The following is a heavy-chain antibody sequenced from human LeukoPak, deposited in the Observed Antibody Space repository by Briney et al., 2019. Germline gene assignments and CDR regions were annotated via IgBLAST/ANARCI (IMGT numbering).Heavy chain of an antibody. V-gene: IGHV1-24*01. CDR3: AREGGYGDSPLDV. CDR1: GYTLTELS. D-gene: IGHD4-17*01. Sequence: PAASVKVSCKVSGYTLTELSMHWVRQAPGKGLEWMGGFDPEDGETIYAQKFQGRVTMTTDTSTSTAYMELRSLRSDDTAVYYCAREGGYGDSPLDVWGKGTTVTVSS. CDR2: FDPEDGET. J-gene: IGHJ6*04.